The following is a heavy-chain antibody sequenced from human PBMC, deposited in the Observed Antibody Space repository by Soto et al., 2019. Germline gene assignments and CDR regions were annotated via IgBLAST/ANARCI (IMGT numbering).Heavy chain of an antibody. J-gene: IGHJ6*02. V-gene: IGHV4-4*02. Sequence: PSETLSLTCAVSGGSISSSNWWSWVRQHPGKGLEWIGYIYDSGSTYYNPSLKSRVTISVDTSKNQFSLKLSSVTAADTAVYYCARDNLFDCGYGDYRYSGRAVWAQATTFPV. CDR1: GGSISSSNW. D-gene: IGHD4-17*01. CDR3: ARDNLFDCGYGDYRYSGRAV. CDR2: IYDSGST.